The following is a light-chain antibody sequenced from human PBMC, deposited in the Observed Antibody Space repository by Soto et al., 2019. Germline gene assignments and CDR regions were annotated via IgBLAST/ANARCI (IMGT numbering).Light chain of an antibody. V-gene: IGKV1-5*01. CDR1: QSINNW. J-gene: IGKJ1*01. CDR3: QQYNSFTKWT. CDR2: DPS. Sequence: DIQMTQSPSTLSASVGDRVTISCRASQSINNWLAWYQQKPGKAPKVLIYDPSTLESGVPSRFSGSGSGTEFTLTISSLQPDDFATYYCQQYNSFTKWTFGHGTKVDIK.